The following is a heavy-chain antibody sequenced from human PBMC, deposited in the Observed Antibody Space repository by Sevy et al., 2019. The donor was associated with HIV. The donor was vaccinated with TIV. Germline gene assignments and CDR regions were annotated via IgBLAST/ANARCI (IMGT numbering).Heavy chain of an antibody. CDR1: GISFTTSG. V-gene: IGHV3-30*18. J-gene: IGHJ6*02. CDR2: ISYHGRDK. Sequence: GGSLRLSCVVSGISFTTSGMHWVRQAPGKGLEWVAVISYHGRDKFYAESVKGRSTISRDNSNNMLYLQMNSLRAEDTAVYYCAKDFTGYNGMDVWGQGTMVTVSS. D-gene: IGHD3-9*01. CDR3: AKDFTGYNGMDV.